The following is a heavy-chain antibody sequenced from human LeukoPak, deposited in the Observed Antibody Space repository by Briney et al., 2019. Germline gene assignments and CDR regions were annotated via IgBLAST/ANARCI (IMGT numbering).Heavy chain of an antibody. J-gene: IGHJ1*01. V-gene: IGHV4-34*01. D-gene: IGHD3-22*01. Sequence: SETLSLTCAVYGGSFSGYYWSWIRQPPGKGLEWIGEINHSGSTNYNPSLKSRVTISVDTSKNQFSLKLSSVTAADTAVYYCAISGYYYTEYFQHWGQGTLVTVSS. CDR1: GGSFSGYY. CDR3: AISGYYYTEYFQH. CDR2: INHSGST.